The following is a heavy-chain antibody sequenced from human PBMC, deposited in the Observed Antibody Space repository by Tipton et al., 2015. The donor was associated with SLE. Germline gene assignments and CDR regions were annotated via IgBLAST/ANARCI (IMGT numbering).Heavy chain of an antibody. CDR1: GFKISNYG. V-gene: IGHV3-33*06. CDR3: AKDQEELWFGETPMDS. J-gene: IGHJ4*02. D-gene: IGHD3-10*01. CDR2: MWYDGNSE. Sequence: SLRLSCAASGFKISNYGMHWVRQAPGKGLEWVAVMWYDGNSEYYADSVKGRFTISRDISRNTVYLQMNSLSAEDTAFYYCAKDQEELWFGETPMDSWGQGTLVTVSS.